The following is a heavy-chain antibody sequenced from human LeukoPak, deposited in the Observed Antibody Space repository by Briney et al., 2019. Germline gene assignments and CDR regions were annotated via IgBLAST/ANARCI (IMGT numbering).Heavy chain of an antibody. V-gene: IGHV4-34*01. D-gene: IGHD3-22*01. CDR2: INHSGST. J-gene: IGHJ4*02. Sequence: SETLSLTCAVYGGSFSGYYWSWIRQPPGKGLEWIGEINHSGSTNYNPSLKSRDTISVDTSKNQFSLKLSSVTAADTAVYYCAGGGHRTYYYDSSGYAHWGQGTLVTVSS. CDR1: GGSFSGYY. CDR3: AGGGHRTYYYDSSGYAH.